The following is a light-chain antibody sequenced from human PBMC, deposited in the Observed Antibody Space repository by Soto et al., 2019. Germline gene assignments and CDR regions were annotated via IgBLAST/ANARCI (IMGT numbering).Light chain of an antibody. CDR2: DNN. CDR1: SSNIGNNY. V-gene: IGLV1-51*01. J-gene: IGLJ1*01. CDR3: GTWDSSLSGGV. Sequence: QSVLTQPPSVSAASGQKVTISCSGSSSNIGNNYVSWYQQLPGTAPKLLIYDNNKRPSGIPDRFSGSKSGTSATLGITGLQTGDEAVYYCGTWDSSLSGGVFGTGTKLTVL.